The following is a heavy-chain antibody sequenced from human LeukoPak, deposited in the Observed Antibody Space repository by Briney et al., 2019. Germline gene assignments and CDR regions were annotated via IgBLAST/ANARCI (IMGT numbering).Heavy chain of an antibody. Sequence: GGSLRLSCAASGLTFSSYAMSWVRQAPGKGLEWVSSTGSDSHSKFYADSVKDRFTISRDNAKDSLFLEMNSLRAEDTAIYYCAREWGEALDIWGHGTMVTVSS. CDR2: TGSDSHSK. D-gene: IGHD3-10*01. CDR1: GLTFSSYA. CDR3: AREWGEALDI. V-gene: IGHV3-21*01. J-gene: IGHJ3*02.